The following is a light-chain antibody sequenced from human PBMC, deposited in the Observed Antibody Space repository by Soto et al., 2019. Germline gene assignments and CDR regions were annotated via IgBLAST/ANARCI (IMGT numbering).Light chain of an antibody. J-gene: IGLJ1*01. CDR1: SSDVGAYNY. CDR2: EVT. V-gene: IGLV2-14*01. Sequence: QSALTQPASVSGSPGQSITISCTGTSSDVGAYNYVSWYQHHPGKVPKLLIYEVTNRPSGVSDRFSGSKSGNTASLTISGLQAGEEADYYCSSKRDSSTLFVFGAGTKVTV. CDR3: SSKRDSSTLFV.